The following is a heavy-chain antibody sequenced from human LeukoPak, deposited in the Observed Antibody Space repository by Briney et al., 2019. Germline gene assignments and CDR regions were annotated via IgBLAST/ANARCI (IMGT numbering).Heavy chain of an antibody. V-gene: IGHV3-48*01. CDR2: ISSSSSTI. CDR3: ARDRAHSYGFNWFDP. CDR1: GFTFSSYS. D-gene: IGHD5-18*01. Sequence: GGSLRLSCAASGFTFSSYSMNWVRQAPGKGLEWVSYISSSSSTIYYADSVKGRFTISRDNAKNSLYLQMNSLRAEDTAVYYYARDRAHSYGFNWFDPWGQGTLVTVSS. J-gene: IGHJ5*02.